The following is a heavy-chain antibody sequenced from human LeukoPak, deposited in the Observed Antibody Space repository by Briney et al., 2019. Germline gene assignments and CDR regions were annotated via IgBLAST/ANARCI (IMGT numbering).Heavy chain of an antibody. CDR2: INPNSGNT. V-gene: IGHV1-18*04. CDR1: GYTFTGYY. Sequence: ASVKVSCKASGYTFTGYYMHWVRQAPGQGLEWMGWINPNSGNTNYAQKLQGRVTMTTDTSTSTAYMELRSLRSDDTAVYYCARDRQTEFDYWGQGTLVTVSS. J-gene: IGHJ4*02. D-gene: IGHD1-14*01. CDR3: ARDRQTEFDY.